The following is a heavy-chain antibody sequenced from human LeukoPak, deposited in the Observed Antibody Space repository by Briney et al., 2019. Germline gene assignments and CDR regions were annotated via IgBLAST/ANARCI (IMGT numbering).Heavy chain of an antibody. D-gene: IGHD6-19*01. CDR3: ARDQQQWLARHPYGMDV. V-gene: IGHV4-31*03. CDR2: IYYSGST. CDR1: GGSISSGGYY. Sequence: TSETLSLTCTVSGGSISSGGYYWSWLRQRPGKGLEWIGYIYYSGSTYYNPSLKSRVTISVDASKNQFSLKLSSVTAADTAVYYCARDQQQWLARHPYGMDVWGQGTTVTVSS. J-gene: IGHJ6*02.